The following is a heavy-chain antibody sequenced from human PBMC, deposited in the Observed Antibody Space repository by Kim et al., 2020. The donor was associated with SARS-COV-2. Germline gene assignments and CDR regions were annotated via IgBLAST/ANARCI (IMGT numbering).Heavy chain of an antibody. Sequence: GGSLRLSCAASGFTFSSYGMHWVRQAPGKGLEWVAVIWYDGSNKYYADSVKGRFTISRDNSKNTLYLQMNSLRAEDTAVYYCARDQDYGGNSVGDKYYYYRKVGWGQGTTVTVSS. CDR2: IWYDGSNK. J-gene: IGHJ6*02. CDR3: ARDQDYGGNSVGDKYYYYRKVG. V-gene: IGHV3-33*01. CDR1: GFTFSSYG. D-gene: IGHD4-17*01.